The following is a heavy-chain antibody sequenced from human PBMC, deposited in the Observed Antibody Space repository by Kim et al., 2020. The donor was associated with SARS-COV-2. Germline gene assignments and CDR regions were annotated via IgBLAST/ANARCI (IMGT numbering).Heavy chain of an antibody. Sequence: YTAEYAESVKSRFTISIDDSKNLLYLQMNSLKTEDTAVYYCARIVSAPGYWGQGTLVTVSS. CDR2: YTA. CDR3: ARIVSAPGY. D-gene: IGHD3-16*02. J-gene: IGHJ4*02. V-gene: IGHV3-72*01.